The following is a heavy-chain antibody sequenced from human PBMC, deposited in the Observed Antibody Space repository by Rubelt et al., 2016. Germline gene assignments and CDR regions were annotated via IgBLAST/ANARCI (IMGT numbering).Heavy chain of an antibody. J-gene: IGHJ4*02. V-gene: IGHV4-38-2*02. Sequence: QVQLQQWGAGLLKPSETLSLTCAVYGYSISSGYYWGWIRQPPGKGLEWIGSIYHSGSTYYNPSLKSRVTISVDTSKNQFSLKLSSVTAADTAVYYCARDHSSGWYLEGFFDYWGQGTLVTVSS. CDR3: ARDHSSGWYLEGFFDY. D-gene: IGHD6-19*01. CDR1: GYSISSGYY. CDR2: IYHSGST.